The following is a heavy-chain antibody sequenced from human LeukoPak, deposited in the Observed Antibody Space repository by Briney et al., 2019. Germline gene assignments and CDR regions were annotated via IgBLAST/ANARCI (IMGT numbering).Heavy chain of an antibody. CDR2: INHRGST. CDR3: ATYSTGFDI. J-gene: IGHJ3*02. CDR1: GGSFSDYY. V-gene: IGHV4-34*01. D-gene: IGHD6-19*01. Sequence: PSETLSLTCAVYGGSFSDYYWTWIPQPPGKGLEWIGEINHRGSTHYNPSLKSRVTISVDTSKKQFSLKLSSVTAADTAVYDCATYSTGFDIWGQGTVVAVSS.